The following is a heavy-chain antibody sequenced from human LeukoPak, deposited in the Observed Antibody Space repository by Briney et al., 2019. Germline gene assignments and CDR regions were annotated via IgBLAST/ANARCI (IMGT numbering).Heavy chain of an antibody. V-gene: IGHV1-18*01. CDR3: AKEGSSFSVLGY. D-gene: IGHD6-6*01. Sequence: ASVKVSCKASGYTFTSYGISWVRQAPGQGLEWMGWISAYNGNTNYAQKLQGRVTMTTDTSTNTAYLELRSLRTDDTAVYYCAKEGSSFSVLGYWGQGTLVTVSS. J-gene: IGHJ4*02. CDR1: GYTFTSYG. CDR2: ISAYNGNT.